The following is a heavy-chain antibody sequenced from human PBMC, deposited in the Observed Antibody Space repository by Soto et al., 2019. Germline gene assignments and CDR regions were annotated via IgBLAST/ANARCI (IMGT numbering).Heavy chain of an antibody. Sequence: SETLSLTCAVYGGSFSGYYWSWIRQPPGKGLEWIGEINHSGSTNYNPSLKSRVTISVDTSKNQFSLKLSSVTAADTAVYYCATSHTLTTVRRHYYYGMDVWGQGTTVTAP. J-gene: IGHJ6*02. D-gene: IGHD4-4*01. CDR1: GGSFSGYY. CDR2: INHSGST. CDR3: ATSHTLTTVRRHYYYGMDV. V-gene: IGHV4-34*01.